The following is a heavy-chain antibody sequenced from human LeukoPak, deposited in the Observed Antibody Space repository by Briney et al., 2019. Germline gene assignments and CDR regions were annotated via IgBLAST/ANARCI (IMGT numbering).Heavy chain of an antibody. CDR1: GFTFSSYS. D-gene: IGHD6-19*01. CDR3: ARPPKYSSGIDY. CDR2: ISSSSSYI. V-gene: IGHV3-21*01. Sequence: GGSLRLSCAASGFTFSSYSMNWVRQAPGKGLEWVSSISSSSSYIYYAYSVNGRFTISRDNAKNSLYLQMNSLRAEDTAVYYCARPPKYSSGIDYWGQGTLVTVSS. J-gene: IGHJ4*02.